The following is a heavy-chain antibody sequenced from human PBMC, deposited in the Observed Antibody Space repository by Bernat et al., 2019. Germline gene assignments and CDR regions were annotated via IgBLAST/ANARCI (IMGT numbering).Heavy chain of an antibody. CDR3: ARVGGGSSGYVNWFDP. J-gene: IGHJ5*02. CDR1: GFTFSTYW. CDR2: INDDGSNT. V-gene: IGHV3-74*01. Sequence: EVHLVESGGGLVQPGGSLRLSCTASGFTFSTYWMHWVRQAPGKGLVWVSRINDDGSNTNYADSVKGRFTNSRDNAKDTLYLQMNSLRAEDTAVYYCARVGGGSSGYVNWFDPWGQGTLVTVSS. D-gene: IGHD3-22*01.